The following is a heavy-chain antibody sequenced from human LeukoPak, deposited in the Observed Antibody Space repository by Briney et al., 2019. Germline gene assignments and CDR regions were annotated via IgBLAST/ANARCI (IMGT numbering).Heavy chain of an antibody. J-gene: IGHJ6*02. Sequence: PGGSLRLSCAASGFTFSSYSMNWVRQAPGKGLEWVSSISSSSSYIYYADSVKGRFTISRDNAKNSLYLQMNSLRAEDTAVYYRARVGGLLWFGELFLDYYYYGMDVWGQGTTVTVSS. CDR2: ISSSSSYI. CDR1: GFTFSSYS. V-gene: IGHV3-21*01. D-gene: IGHD3-10*01. CDR3: ARVGGLLWFGELFLDYYYYGMDV.